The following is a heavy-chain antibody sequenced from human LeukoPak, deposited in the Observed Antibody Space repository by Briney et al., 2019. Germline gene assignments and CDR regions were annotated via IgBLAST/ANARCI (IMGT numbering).Heavy chain of an antibody. Sequence: GGSLRLSCAASGFTFSSYAMSWVRQAPGKGLEWVSSVSGGGGTTHHADSVKGRFTISRDNYKSTLYLQMNSLGAGDTAVYYCARHGCNVFFDYWGQGALVSVSS. CDR2: VSGGGGTT. CDR3: ARHGCNVFFDY. CDR1: GFTFSSYA. J-gene: IGHJ4*02. V-gene: IGHV3-23*01. D-gene: IGHD3-16*01.